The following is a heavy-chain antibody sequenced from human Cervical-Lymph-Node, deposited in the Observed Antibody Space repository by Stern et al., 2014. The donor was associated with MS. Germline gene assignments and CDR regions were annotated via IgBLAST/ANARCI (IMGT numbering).Heavy chain of an antibody. CDR3: AHRTPDSSGYYYHYFDY. Sequence: ITLKESGPTLVKPTQTLTLTCTFSGFSLSTSGVGVGWIRQPPGKALEWLAIIYWDDDKRYSPSLKSRLTITKDTSKNQVVLTMTNMDPVDTATYYCAHRTPDSSGYYYHYFDYWGQGTLVTVSS. CDR1: GFSLSTSGVG. V-gene: IGHV2-5*02. CDR2: IYWDDDK. J-gene: IGHJ4*02. D-gene: IGHD3-22*01.